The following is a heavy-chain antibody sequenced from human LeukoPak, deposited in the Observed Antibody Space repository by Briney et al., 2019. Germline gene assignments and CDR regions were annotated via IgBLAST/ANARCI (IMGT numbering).Heavy chain of an antibody. Sequence: ASVEVSCKASGHTFTSYDINWVRQATGQGLEWMGWMNPNSGNTGYAQKFQGRVTMNRDTSISTVYVELSSLTSEDTAVYYCARGRFRWELEIRDFDYWGQGTLVTVSS. V-gene: IGHV1-8*01. J-gene: IGHJ4*02. CDR3: ARGRFRWELEIRDFDY. CDR1: GHTFTSYD. CDR2: MNPNSGNT. D-gene: IGHD1-26*01.